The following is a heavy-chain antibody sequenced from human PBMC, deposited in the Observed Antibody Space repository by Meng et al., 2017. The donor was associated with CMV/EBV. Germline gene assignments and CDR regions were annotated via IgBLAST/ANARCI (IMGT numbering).Heavy chain of an antibody. CDR2: INHSGST. Sequence: SETLSLTCAVYGGSFSGYYWSWIRQPPGKGLEWIGEINHSGSTNYNPSLKSRVTISVDTSKNQFSLKLSSVTAADTAVYYCARVPTVTTTVYFDYWGQGTLVTVSS. D-gene: IGHD4-17*01. CDR1: GGSFSGYY. J-gene: IGHJ4*02. V-gene: IGHV4-34*01. CDR3: ARVPTVTTTVYFDY.